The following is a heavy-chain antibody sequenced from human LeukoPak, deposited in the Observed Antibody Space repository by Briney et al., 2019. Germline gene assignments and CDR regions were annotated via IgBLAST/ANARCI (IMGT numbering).Heavy chain of an antibody. D-gene: IGHD6-6*01. CDR3: ARWGSSSRYFDY. J-gene: IGHJ4*02. CDR2: IYHSGST. V-gene: IGHV4-38-2*01. CDR1: GYSISSGYY. Sequence: PSETLSLTCAVSGYSISSGYYWGWLRQPPGKGLEWIGSIYHSGSTYYNPSLKSRVTISIDTSKNHFSLKLRSVTAADTAVYYCARWGSSSRYFDYWGQGTLVTVSS.